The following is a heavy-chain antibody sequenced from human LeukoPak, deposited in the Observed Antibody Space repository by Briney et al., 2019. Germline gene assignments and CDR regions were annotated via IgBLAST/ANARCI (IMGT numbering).Heavy chain of an antibody. CDR3: ARDKAAAGTLYYYYYMDV. V-gene: IGHV3-53*01. CDR2: IYSGGST. D-gene: IGHD6-13*01. J-gene: IGHJ6*03. CDR1: GFTVSSNY. Sequence: GGSLRLSCAASGFTVSSNYMSWVRQAPGKGLEWVSVIYSGGSTYYADSVKGRSTISRDNSKNTLYLQMNSLRAEDTAVYYCARDKAAAGTLYYYYYMDVWGKGTTVTVSS.